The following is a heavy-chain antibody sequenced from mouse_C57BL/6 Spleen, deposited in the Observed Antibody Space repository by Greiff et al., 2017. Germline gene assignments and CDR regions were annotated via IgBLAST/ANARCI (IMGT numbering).Heavy chain of an antibody. V-gene: IGHV5-17*01. CDR2: ISSGSSTI. CDR1: GFTFSDYG. D-gene: IGHD2-5*01. CDR3: ARGCYNNFYFDG. Sequence: EVKLMESGGGLVKPGGSLKLSCAASGFTFSDYGMHWVRQAPEKGLEWVAYISSGSSTIDYADTVKGRFTITRDNAKNTLFLQMTSLRSEDTAMYYCARGCYNNFYFDGWGKGTTLTVSS. J-gene: IGHJ2*01.